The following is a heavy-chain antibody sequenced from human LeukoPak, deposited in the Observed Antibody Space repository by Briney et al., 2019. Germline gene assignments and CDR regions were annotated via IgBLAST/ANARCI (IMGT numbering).Heavy chain of an antibody. CDR1: GGSISSYY. Sequence: KPSETLSLTCTVSGGSISSYYWSWIRQPAGKGLEWIGRIYTSGSTNYNPSLKSRVTMSVDTSKSQFSLKLRSVTAADTAIYYCARASFNVVFGNWFDPWGQGTLVTVSS. J-gene: IGHJ5*02. CDR3: ARASFNVVFGNWFDP. D-gene: IGHD2-8*01. CDR2: IYTSGST. V-gene: IGHV4-4*07.